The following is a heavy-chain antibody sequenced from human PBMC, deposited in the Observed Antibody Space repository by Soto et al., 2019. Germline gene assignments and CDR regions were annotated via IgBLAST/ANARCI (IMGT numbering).Heavy chain of an antibody. Sequence: SGPTLVNPTQTLTLTCTFSGFSLSTSGMGVGWIRQPPGRALEWLAIIYWDDDKRYNPSLRSRLIITKDTSKNQVVLIMTDLDPVDTATYYCAHREAATGTLGHWRQGTLVTVSS. D-gene: IGHD6-13*01. V-gene: IGHV2-5*02. J-gene: IGHJ4*02. CDR3: AHREAATGTLGH. CDR1: GFSLSTSGMG. CDR2: IYWDDDK.